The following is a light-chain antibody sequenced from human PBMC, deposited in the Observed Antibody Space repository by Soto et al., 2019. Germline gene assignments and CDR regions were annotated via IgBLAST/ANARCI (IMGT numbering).Light chain of an antibody. Sequence: DIQMTQSPSTLSASVGDRVTITCRASQSISSWLAWYQQKPGKAPKRLTYDASSLGSGVPSRFSGSGSGTEFTLTFSSLQPDDFATYYCQQYNSYPLTVGGGTKVEIK. CDR1: QSISSW. CDR2: DAS. CDR3: QQYNSYPLT. J-gene: IGKJ4*01. V-gene: IGKV1-5*01.